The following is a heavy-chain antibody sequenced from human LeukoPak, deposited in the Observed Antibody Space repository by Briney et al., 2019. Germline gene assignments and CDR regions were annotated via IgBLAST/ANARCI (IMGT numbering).Heavy chain of an antibody. CDR3: AKDWATETTAPPFDY. D-gene: IGHD4-17*01. Sequence: GGSLRLSCAASGFTFSNYYISWIRQAPGKGLEWVSCISSSAITMYYADSVKGRFTISRDNAKNSLYLQMNSLRAEDTAVYYCAKDWATETTAPPFDYWGQGTLVTVSS. J-gene: IGHJ4*02. V-gene: IGHV3-11*01. CDR1: GFTFSNYY. CDR2: ISSSAITM.